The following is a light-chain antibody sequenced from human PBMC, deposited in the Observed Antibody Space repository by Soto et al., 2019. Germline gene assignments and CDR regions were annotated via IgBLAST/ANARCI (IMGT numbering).Light chain of an antibody. Sequence: DIQMTQSPSSLSASIGDRVTIPCRASQTISTYLNWYQQKPGKAPKLLIYAASNLQRGVPSRFSGSGSGTDFTLTISSLQPEDFATYYCPQSYTTPLTFGGGTKVEI. CDR3: PQSYTTPLT. CDR1: QTISTY. J-gene: IGKJ4*01. V-gene: IGKV1-39*01. CDR2: AAS.